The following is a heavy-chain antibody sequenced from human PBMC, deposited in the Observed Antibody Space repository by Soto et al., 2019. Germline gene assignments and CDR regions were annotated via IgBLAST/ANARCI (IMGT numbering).Heavy chain of an antibody. Sequence: QVQLVQSGAEVKKPGASVKVSCKASGYTFTSYGISWVRQAPGQGLEWMGWISAYNGNTNYAQKLQGRVTMTTDTSTRTAYMELRSLRSDDTAVYYCARVEKGWFGELISWFDPWGQGTLVTVSS. J-gene: IGHJ5*02. D-gene: IGHD3-10*01. CDR2: ISAYNGNT. CDR3: ARVEKGWFGELISWFDP. CDR1: GYTFTSYG. V-gene: IGHV1-18*01.